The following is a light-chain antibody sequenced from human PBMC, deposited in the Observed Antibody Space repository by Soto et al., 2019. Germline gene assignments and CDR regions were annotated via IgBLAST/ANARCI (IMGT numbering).Light chain of an antibody. CDR3: QQYHSYAHT. CDR2: DAS. CDR1: QSISSW. Sequence: DIQMTQSPSTLSASVGDRVTITCRASQSISSWLAWYQQKPGKAPKLLIYDASSLESGVPSRFSGSGSGTEFTLNISSLQPDDFATYYCQQYHSYAHTFGQGTKLEIK. J-gene: IGKJ2*01. V-gene: IGKV1-5*01.